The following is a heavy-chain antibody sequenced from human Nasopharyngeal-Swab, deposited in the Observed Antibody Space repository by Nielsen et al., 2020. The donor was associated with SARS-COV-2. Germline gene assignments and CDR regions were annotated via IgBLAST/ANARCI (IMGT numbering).Heavy chain of an antibody. CDR3: AKDQSWCPPFDS. CDR1: GFVFSNYG. V-gene: IGHV3-23*01. CDR2: IGGSGRPT. J-gene: IGHJ4*02. D-gene: IGHD2-15*01. Sequence: GESLKISCEASGFVFSNYGLTWVRQAPGKGLEWVSGIGGSGRPTYYADSVKGRSTISRDNSKNTLYLEMNSLRVEDTAVYLCAKDQSWCPPFDSWGQGTLVTVSS.